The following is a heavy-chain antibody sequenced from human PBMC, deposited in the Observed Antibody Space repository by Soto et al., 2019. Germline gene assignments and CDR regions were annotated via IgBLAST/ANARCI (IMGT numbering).Heavy chain of an antibody. V-gene: IGHV3-43*01. CDR3: VNDVNWGFDY. Sequence: EVQLVESGGVVVQPGGSLRLSCAASGFTFDDYTMHWVRQAPGKGLEWVSLISWDGGNTYYADSVKGRFTISRDNSKNSLYLQMNSLGTEDSAFYYCVNDVNWGFDYWGQGTLVTVSS. CDR1: GFTFDDYT. CDR2: ISWDGGNT. J-gene: IGHJ4*02. D-gene: IGHD7-27*01.